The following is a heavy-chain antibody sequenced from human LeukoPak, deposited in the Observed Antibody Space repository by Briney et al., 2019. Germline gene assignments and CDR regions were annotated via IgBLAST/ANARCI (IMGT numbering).Heavy chain of an antibody. J-gene: IGHJ4*02. CDR2: ISSSGSTI. CDR1: GFTFSSYE. Sequence: GGSLRLSCAASGFTFSSYEMNWVRQAPGKGLEWVSYISSSGSTIYYADSVKGRFTISRGNAKNSLYLQMNSLRAEDTAVYYCARVPDDRRYFDWNFDYWGQGTLVTVSS. D-gene: IGHD3-9*01. CDR3: ARVPDDRRYFDWNFDY. V-gene: IGHV3-48*03.